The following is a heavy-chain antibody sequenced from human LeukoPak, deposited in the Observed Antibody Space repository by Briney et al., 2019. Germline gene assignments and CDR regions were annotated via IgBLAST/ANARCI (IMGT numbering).Heavy chain of an antibody. CDR2: IRYDGSNK. D-gene: IGHD6-19*01. CDR1: GFTFSSYG. CDR3: AKDEAVAGTYYFDY. Sequence: GGSLRLSCAASGFTFSSYGMHWVRQAPGKGLEWVAFIRYDGSNKYYADSVKGRFTISRDNSKNTLYLQMNSLRAEDTAVYYCAKDEAVAGTYYFDYWGQGTLVTVSS. V-gene: IGHV3-30*02. J-gene: IGHJ4*02.